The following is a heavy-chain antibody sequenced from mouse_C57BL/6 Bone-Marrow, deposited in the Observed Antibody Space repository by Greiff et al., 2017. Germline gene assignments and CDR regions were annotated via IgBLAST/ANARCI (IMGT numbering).Heavy chain of an antibody. V-gene: IGHV1-4*01. J-gene: IGHJ2*01. D-gene: IGHD3-2*02. CDR2: INPSSGYT. CDR3: ANLRNYFDY. CDR1: GYTFTSYT. Sequence: VQLQESGAELARPGASVKMSCKASGYTFTSYTMHWVKQRSGQGLEWIGYINPSSGYTKYNQKFKDKATLTADKSSSTAYMQLSSLTSEDSAVYYCANLRNYFDYWGQGTTLTVSS.